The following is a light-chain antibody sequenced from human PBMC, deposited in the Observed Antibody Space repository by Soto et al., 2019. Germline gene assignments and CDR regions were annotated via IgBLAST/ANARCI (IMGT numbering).Light chain of an antibody. Sequence: IQLTQSPSSLSASVGDRVTITCRASQSISSWLAWYQQKPGKAPRLLIYDASTLQGGVPSRFSGRGSGTEFTLTVTSLQPEDFATYYCQQYNTYSRTFGQGTKVDIK. CDR3: QQYNTYSRT. CDR1: QSISSW. J-gene: IGKJ1*01. CDR2: DAS. V-gene: IGKV1-5*01.